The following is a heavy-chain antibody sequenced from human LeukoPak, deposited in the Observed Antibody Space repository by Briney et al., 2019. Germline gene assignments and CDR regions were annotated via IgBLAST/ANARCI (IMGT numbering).Heavy chain of an antibody. CDR2: ISGSGGST. J-gene: IGHJ4*02. Sequence: PGGSLRLSCAASGFTFSSYAMSWVRQAPGKGLEWVSAISGSGGSTYYADSVKGRFTISRDNSKNTLYLQMNSLRAEDTAVYYCARVPRFGGYYFDYWGQGTLVTVSS. V-gene: IGHV3-23*01. D-gene: IGHD3-10*01. CDR1: GFTFSSYA. CDR3: ARVPRFGGYYFDY.